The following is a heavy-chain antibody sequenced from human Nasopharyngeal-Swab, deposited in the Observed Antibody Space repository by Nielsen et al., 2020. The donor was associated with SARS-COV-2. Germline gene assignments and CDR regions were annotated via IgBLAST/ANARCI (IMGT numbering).Heavy chain of an antibody. CDR3: ARGPYY. D-gene: IGHD3-16*01. CDR1: GFAFSTYS. J-gene: IGHJ4*02. CDR2: ISSGGSTI. V-gene: IGHV3-48*04. Sequence: GGSLRLSCAASGFAFSTYSMNWVRQAPGKGLEWLSYISSGGSTIYYADSVKGRFTISRDNAKNSMFPQMNGLRVEDIAIYYCARGPYYWGQGALVTVSS.